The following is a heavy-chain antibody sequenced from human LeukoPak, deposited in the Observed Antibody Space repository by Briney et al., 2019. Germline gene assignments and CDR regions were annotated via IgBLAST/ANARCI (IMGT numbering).Heavy chain of an antibody. D-gene: IGHD4-17*01. J-gene: IGHJ4*02. CDR1: GGSISSGGYY. CDR3: ARASPDDYGDYESC. CDR2: IYHSGST. Sequence: SQTLSLTCTVSGGSISSGGYYWSWVRQPPGKGLEWIGYIYHSGSTYYNPSLKSRVTISVDRSKNQFSLKLSSVTAADTAVYYCARASPDDYGDYESCWGQGTLVTVSS. V-gene: IGHV4-30-2*01.